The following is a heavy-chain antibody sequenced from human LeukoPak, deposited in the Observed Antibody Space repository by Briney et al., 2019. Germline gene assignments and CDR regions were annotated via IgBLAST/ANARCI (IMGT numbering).Heavy chain of an antibody. CDR2: IYYSGST. V-gene: IGHV4-39*01. CDR3: ATYNWNYDFGNFDY. D-gene: IGHD1-7*01. CDR1: GGSISSSSYY. J-gene: IGHJ4*02. Sequence: PSETLSLTCTVSGGSISSSSYYWGWIRQPPGKGLEWIGSIYYSGSTYYNPSLKSRVTISVDTSKNQFSLKLSSVTAADTAVYYCATYNWNYDFGNFDYWGQGTLVTVSS.